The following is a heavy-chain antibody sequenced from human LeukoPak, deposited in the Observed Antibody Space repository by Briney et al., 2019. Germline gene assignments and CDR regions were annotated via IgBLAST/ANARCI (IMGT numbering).Heavy chain of an antibody. Sequence: SVKVSCKASGGTFSGYAISWVRQAPGQGLEWMGRIIPIFGIANYAQKFQGRVTITADKSTSTAYMELSSLRSEDTAVYYCARGSYGDYYSVYFDYWGQGTLVTVSS. V-gene: IGHV1-69*04. CDR1: GGTFSGYA. J-gene: IGHJ4*02. CDR2: IIPIFGIA. CDR3: ARGSYGDYYSVYFDY. D-gene: IGHD4-17*01.